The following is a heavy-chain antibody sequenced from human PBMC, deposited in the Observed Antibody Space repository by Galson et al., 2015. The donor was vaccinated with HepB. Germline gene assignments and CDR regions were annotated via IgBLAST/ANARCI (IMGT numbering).Heavy chain of an antibody. CDR2: ISGSGGGT. V-gene: IGHV3-23*01. D-gene: IGHD2-15*01. CDR1: GFTFSSYA. Sequence: SLRLSCAASGFTFSSYAMTWVRQAPGKGLEWVSAISGSGGGTYYADSVKGRFTISRDNSKNTLYLQMNSLRSEDTAIYYCARQSGAYHWFDPWGQGTLVTVSS. J-gene: IGHJ5*02. CDR3: ARQSGAYHWFDP.